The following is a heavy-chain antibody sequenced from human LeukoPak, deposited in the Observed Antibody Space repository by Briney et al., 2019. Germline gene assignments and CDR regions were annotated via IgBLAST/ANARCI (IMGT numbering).Heavy chain of an antibody. CDR3: GFGSGSYVEH. J-gene: IGHJ4*02. D-gene: IGHD3-10*01. CDR1: GFTFSNYW. V-gene: IGHV3-7*01. CDR2: IKGDGSDK. Sequence: GGSLRLSCTASGFTFSNYWMNWVRQTPGKGLEWVANIKGDGSDKYYVDSVKGRFTISRDNAKNSLFLQMDSLRVDDTAVYYCGFGSGSYVEHWGQGTLVTVSS.